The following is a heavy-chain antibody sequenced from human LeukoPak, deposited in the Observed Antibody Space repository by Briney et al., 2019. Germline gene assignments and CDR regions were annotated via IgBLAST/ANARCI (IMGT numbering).Heavy chain of an antibody. D-gene: IGHD1-26*01. V-gene: IGHV4-4*09. CDR1: DCSISSYY. J-gene: IGHJ4*02. Sequence: PSETLSLTCTLSDCSISSYYWSWIRQPPGKVREWIGYIHSSGSTHYNPSLRSRVVTSVDTSKKQFSLKLSSVTAADTAVYYCARLGSYSDCWGQGTLVTVSS. CDR3: ARLGSYSDC. CDR2: IHSSGST.